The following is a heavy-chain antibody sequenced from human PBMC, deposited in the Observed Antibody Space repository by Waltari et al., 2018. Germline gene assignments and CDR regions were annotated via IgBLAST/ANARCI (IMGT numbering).Heavy chain of an antibody. CDR2: IYYSGST. Sequence: QLQLQESGPGLVKPSETLSLNCTVSGGSISSSSYYWGWIRQPPGKGLEWIGSIYYSGSTYYNPSLKSRVTISVDTSKNQFSLKLSSVTAADTAVYYCARDRRGPAIADYWGQGTLVTVSS. CDR3: ARDRRGPAIADY. J-gene: IGHJ4*02. V-gene: IGHV4-39*07. CDR1: GGSISSSSYY. D-gene: IGHD2-21*01.